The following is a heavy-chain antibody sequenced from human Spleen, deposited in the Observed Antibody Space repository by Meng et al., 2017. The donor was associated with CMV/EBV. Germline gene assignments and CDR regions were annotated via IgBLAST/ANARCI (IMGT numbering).Heavy chain of an antibody. CDR2: IRSDGGGT. D-gene: IGHD4-23*01. CDR3: ARGGYGGNTYFDY. CDR1: GFTFSSYA. V-gene: IGHV3-64*02. Sequence: GGSLRLSCAASGFTFSSYAMHWIRQAPGKGLEYVSSIRSDGGGTYYADSVKGRFTISRDNSKNTLYLQMDSLRAEDMAVYYYARGGYGGNTYFDYWGQGTLVTVSS. J-gene: IGHJ4*02.